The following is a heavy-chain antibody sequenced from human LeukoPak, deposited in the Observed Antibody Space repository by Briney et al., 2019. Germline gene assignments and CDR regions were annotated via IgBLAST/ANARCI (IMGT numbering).Heavy chain of an antibody. Sequence: SGGSLRLSCAASGFTFSSYAMSWVRQAPGKGLEWVSAISGSGGSTYYADSVKGRFAISRDNSKNTLYLQMNSLRAEDTAVYYCAKFRGAVAALDYWGQGTLVTVSS. D-gene: IGHD6-19*01. CDR1: GFTFSSYA. J-gene: IGHJ4*02. V-gene: IGHV3-23*01. CDR3: AKFRGAVAALDY. CDR2: ISGSGGST.